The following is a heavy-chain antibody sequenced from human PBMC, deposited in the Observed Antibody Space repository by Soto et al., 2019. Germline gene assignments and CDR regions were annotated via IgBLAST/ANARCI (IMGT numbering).Heavy chain of an antibody. D-gene: IGHD1-26*01. CDR3: GKYSGSYPVYNGMNL. V-gene: IGHV3-23*01. J-gene: IGHJ6*02. CDR2: ISATSDAA. Sequence: EVQLLESGGGLVQPGGSLRLSCAASGFPFSTSAMNWVRQAPGKGLEWVSIISATSDAAHYAESVKGRFTSSRDNSKNTLYLQMNSLRVEDTAVYYCGKYSGSYPVYNGMNLWGQGTTVTVSS. CDR1: GFPFSTSA.